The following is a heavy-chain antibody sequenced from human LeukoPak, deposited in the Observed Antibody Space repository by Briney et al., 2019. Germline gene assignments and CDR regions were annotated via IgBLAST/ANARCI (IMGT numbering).Heavy chain of an antibody. V-gene: IGHV3-30*02. CDR2: IRYDGSNK. J-gene: IGHJ3*02. Sequence: GGSLRLSCAASGFTFSSYGMHWVRQAPGKGLERVAFIRYDGSNKYYADSVKGRLTISRDNSKNTLYLQMNSLRAEDTAVYYCAKGQGRYGSGTNDAFDIWGQGTMVTVSS. CDR3: AKGQGRYGSGTNDAFDI. CDR1: GFTFSSYG. D-gene: IGHD3-10*01.